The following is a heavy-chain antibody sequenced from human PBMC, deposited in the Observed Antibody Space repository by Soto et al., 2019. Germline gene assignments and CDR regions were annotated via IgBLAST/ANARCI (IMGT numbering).Heavy chain of an antibody. V-gene: IGHV3-30-3*01. CDR2: ISYDGSNK. CDR3: ARDRRYYGMDV. J-gene: IGHJ6*02. CDR1: GFTFSSYA. Sequence: QMQLVESGGGVVQPGRSLRLSCAASGFTFSSYAMHWVRQAPGKGLEWVAVISYDGSNKYYADSVKGRFTISRDNSKNTLYLQMNSLRAEDTAVYYCARDRRYYGMDVWGQGTTVTVSS.